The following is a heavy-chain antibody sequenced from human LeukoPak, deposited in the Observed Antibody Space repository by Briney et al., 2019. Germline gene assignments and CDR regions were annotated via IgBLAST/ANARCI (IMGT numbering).Heavy chain of an antibody. CDR2: ISYRGST. J-gene: IGHJ4*02. CDR1: GGSISSSDSH. CDR3: VRVRTGTSCYDC. D-gene: IGHD2-2*01. V-gene: IGHV4-30-4*01. Sequence: SETLSLTCTVSGGSISSSDSHWSWIRQSPGKGLEWIGYISYRGSTSYNPSLRSRLTISIDTSQNQFSLKLTSVTAADTAVYYCVRVRTGTSCYDCWGQGTLVTVSP.